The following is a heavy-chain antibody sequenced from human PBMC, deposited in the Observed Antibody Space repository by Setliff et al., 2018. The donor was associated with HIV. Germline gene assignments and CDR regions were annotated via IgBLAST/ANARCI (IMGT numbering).Heavy chain of an antibody. CDR1: GFTVSSNY. J-gene: IGHJ3*01. CDR3: ARDRVVGATLDPLDL. Sequence: GGSLRLSCAASGFTVSSNYMSWVRQAPGKGLEWVSVIYSGGSTYYADSVKGRFTISRDNSKNTLYLQMNSLRAEDTAVYYRARDRVVGATLDPLDLWGQGTMVTVSS. CDR2: IYSGGST. V-gene: IGHV3-66*01. D-gene: IGHD1-26*01.